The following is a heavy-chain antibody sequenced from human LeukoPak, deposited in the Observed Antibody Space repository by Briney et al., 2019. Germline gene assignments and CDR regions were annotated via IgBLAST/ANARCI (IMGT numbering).Heavy chain of an antibody. J-gene: IGHJ4*02. D-gene: IGHD6-13*01. CDR2: ISGSGDST. CDR3: AKDQKSIAATGYDY. Sequence: GGSLRLSCAASGFTFGNYAMSWVRQGPGKGLEWVSTISGSGDSTYYADSVKGRFTISRDNSKNTLFLQMNSLRADDTAVYFCAKDQKSIAATGYDYWGQGTLVTVSS. CDR1: GFTFGNYA. V-gene: IGHV3-23*01.